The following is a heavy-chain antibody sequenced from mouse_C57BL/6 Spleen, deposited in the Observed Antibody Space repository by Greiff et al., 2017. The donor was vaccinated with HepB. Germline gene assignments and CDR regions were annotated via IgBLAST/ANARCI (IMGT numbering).Heavy chain of an antibody. CDR3: ARGGYYVNWYFDV. CDR2: INPNNGGT. CDR1: GYTFTDYY. D-gene: IGHD2-3*01. V-gene: IGHV1-26*01. J-gene: IGHJ1*03. Sequence: EVQLQQSGPELVKPGASVKISCKASGYTFTDYYMNWVKQSHGKSLEWIGDINPNNGGTSYNQKFKGKATLTVDKSSSTAYMELRSLTSEDSAVYDCARGGYYVNWYFDVWGTGTTVTVSS.